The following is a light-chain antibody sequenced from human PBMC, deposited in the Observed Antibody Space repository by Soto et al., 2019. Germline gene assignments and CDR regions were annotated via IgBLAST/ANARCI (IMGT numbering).Light chain of an antibody. V-gene: IGLV1-40*01. CDR1: SANIGAGYD. Sequence: QSVLTQPPSVSWAPGQRVTISCTGSSANIGAGYDVHWYQQLPGTAPKLLIYGNSNRPSGVPDRFSGSKSGTSASLAITGLQAEDEADYYCQSYDSSLSAPVFGTGTKLTVL. CDR3: QSYDSSLSAPV. J-gene: IGLJ1*01. CDR2: GNS.